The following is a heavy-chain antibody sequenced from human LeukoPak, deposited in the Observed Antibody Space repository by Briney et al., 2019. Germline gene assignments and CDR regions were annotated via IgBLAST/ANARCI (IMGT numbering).Heavy chain of an antibody. J-gene: IGHJ4*02. V-gene: IGHV3-30*18. Sequence: GGSLRLSCATSGFTLSGYDMHWVRQTPGKGLEWVAVTSYDGSNEYYADSVKGRFTVSRDNSRDTLYLQMNGLRPEDTAVYYCAKDHWTDSSGPHFDYWGQGTLVTVSS. CDR2: TSYDGSNE. CDR3: AKDHWTDSSGPHFDY. CDR1: GFTLSGYD. D-gene: IGHD3-22*01.